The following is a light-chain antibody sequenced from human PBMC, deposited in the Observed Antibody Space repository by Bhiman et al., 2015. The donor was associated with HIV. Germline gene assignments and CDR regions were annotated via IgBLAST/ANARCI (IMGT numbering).Light chain of an antibody. V-gene: IGLV2-23*02. J-gene: IGLJ2*01. CDR2: DVS. Sequence: QSALTQPASVSGSPGQSITISCTGTGSDVGFYNYVSWYQQHPGKAPKLIIYDVSKRPSGVSNRFSGSKSGNTASLTISGLQAEDEADYYCCSYAGSKTHVLFGGGTKLTVL. CDR3: CSYAGSKTHVL. CDR1: GSDVGFYNY.